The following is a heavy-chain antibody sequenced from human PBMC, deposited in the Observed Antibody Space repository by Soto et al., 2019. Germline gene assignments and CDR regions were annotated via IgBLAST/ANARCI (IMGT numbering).Heavy chain of an antibody. J-gene: IGHJ6*02. CDR3: ARNMDYYYGRGSGNGHGV. V-gene: IGHV1-2*02. D-gene: IGHD3-10*02. CDR2: INPKFGDT. Sequence: QVRLVQSGAEVKEPGDSVRVSCEASGYTFTAYHIHWVRQAPGQGLEWMGWINPKFGDTGYAQNFKGGVSLTSDMSISTVYMALSRLTSDDTAIYYCARNMDYYYGRGSGNGHGVWGQGTTVTVFS. CDR1: GYTFTAYH.